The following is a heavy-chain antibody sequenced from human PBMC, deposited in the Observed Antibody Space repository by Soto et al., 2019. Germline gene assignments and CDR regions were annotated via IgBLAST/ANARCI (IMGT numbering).Heavy chain of an antibody. CDR1: GGSISSGVYS. CDR3: ARAGYVAADAFDI. Sequence: QLQLQESGSGLVKSSQTLSLTCAVSGGSISSGVYSWSWMWQPPGKGLEWIGYIDQSGSTYYNPSLKSRGTISVDRSKKQFSLKLRSVTAADTAVYYCARAGYVAADAFDIWGQGTTVTVSS. J-gene: IGHJ3*02. D-gene: IGHD2-2*01. CDR2: IDQSGST. V-gene: IGHV4-30-2*01.